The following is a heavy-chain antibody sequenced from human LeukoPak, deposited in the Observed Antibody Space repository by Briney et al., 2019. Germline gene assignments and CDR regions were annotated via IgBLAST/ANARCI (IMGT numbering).Heavy chain of an antibody. Sequence: SETLSLTCTVSGGSISSYYWSWIRQPPGKGLEWIGYIYYSGSTNYNPSLKSRVTISVDTSKNQFSLKLSSVTAADTAVYYCARVDYDFWSGYSQTGAFDIWGQGTMVTVSS. CDR1: GGSISSYY. V-gene: IGHV4-59*01. J-gene: IGHJ3*02. CDR2: IYYSGST. D-gene: IGHD3-3*01. CDR3: ARVDYDFWSGYSQTGAFDI.